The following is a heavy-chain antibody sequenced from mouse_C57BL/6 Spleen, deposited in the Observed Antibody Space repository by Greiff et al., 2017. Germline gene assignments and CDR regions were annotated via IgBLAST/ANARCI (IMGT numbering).Heavy chain of an antibody. CDR1: GFSLTSYG. Sequence: VQLHQSGPGLVQPSQSLSITCTVSGFSLTSYGVHWVRQSPGKGLEWLGVIWSGGSTDYNAAFISRLSISKDNSKSQVFFKMNSLQADDTAIYYGARKAGTMVTTDYAMDYWGQGTSVTVSS. D-gene: IGHD2-2*01. CDR3: ARKAGTMVTTDYAMDY. J-gene: IGHJ4*01. V-gene: IGHV2-2*01. CDR2: IWSGGST.